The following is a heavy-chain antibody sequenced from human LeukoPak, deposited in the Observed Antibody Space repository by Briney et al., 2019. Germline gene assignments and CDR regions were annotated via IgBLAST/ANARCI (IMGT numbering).Heavy chain of an antibody. D-gene: IGHD3-10*01. V-gene: IGHV4-39*07. CDR3: ARAVTMIRGVYGQNWFDP. J-gene: IGHJ5*02. Sequence: SETLSLTCTVSGGSISSSSYYWGWIRQPPGKGLEWIGSIYYSGSTYYNPSLKSRVTISVDTSKNQFSLKLSSVTAADTAVYYCARAVTMIRGVYGQNWFDPWGQGALVTVSS. CDR1: GGSISSSSYY. CDR2: IYYSGST.